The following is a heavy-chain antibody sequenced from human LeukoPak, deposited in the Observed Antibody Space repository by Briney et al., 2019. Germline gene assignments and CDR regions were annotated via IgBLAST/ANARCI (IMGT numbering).Heavy chain of an antibody. V-gene: IGHV3-74*01. CDR3: ARDGADRGYSGYDDRFDP. CDR2: ISSDGSNT. CDR1: GFTFSSYW. Sequence: GGSLRLSCAASGFTFSSYWMHWVRQALGKGLVWVSRISSDGSNTSYADSVKGRFTISRDNAKNTLYLQMNSLRAEDTAVYYCARDGADRGYSGYDDRFDPWGQGTLVTVSS. D-gene: IGHD5-12*01. J-gene: IGHJ5*02.